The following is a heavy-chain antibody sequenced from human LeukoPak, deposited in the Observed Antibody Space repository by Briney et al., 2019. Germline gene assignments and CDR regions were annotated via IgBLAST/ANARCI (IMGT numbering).Heavy chain of an antibody. CDR3: ARPTYYYDSPHAFDI. V-gene: IGHV3-30-3*01. CDR1: GFTFSSYA. J-gene: IGHJ3*02. CDR2: ISYDGSNK. D-gene: IGHD3-10*01. Sequence: RSLXLSCAASGFTFSSYAMHWVRQAPGKGLEWVAVISYDGSNKYYADSVKGRFTISRDNSKNTLYLQMNSLRAEDTAVYYCARPTYYYDSPHAFDIWGQGTMVTVSS.